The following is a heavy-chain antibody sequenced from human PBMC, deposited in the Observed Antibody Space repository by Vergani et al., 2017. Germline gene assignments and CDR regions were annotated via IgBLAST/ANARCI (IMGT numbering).Heavy chain of an antibody. CDR3: AKDSMYSSSSWRAEGMDV. Sequence: QVQLVESGGGVVQPGRSLRLSCAASGFTFSSYGMHWVRQAPGKGLEWVAVISYDGSNKYYADSVKGRFTISRDNSKNTLYLQMNSLRAEDTAVYYCAKDSMYSSSSWRAEGMDVWGQGTMVTVSS. D-gene: IGHD6-6*01. V-gene: IGHV3-30*18. CDR2: ISYDGSNK. CDR1: GFTFSSYG. J-gene: IGHJ6*02.